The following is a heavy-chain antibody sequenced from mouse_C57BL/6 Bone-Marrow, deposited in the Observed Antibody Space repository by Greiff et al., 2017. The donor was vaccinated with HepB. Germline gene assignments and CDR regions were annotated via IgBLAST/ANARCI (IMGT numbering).Heavy chain of an antibody. CDR2: IDPANGNT. D-gene: IGHD3-2*02. CDR1: GFTIKNTY. CDR3: ARGQLRLYAMDY. V-gene: IGHV14-3*01. Sequence: VHVKQSVAELVRPGASVKLSCTASGFTIKNTYMHWVKQRPEQGLEWIGRIDPANGNTNYAPKFQGKATLTADTSSNTAYLQLSSLTAEDTAIYYCARGQLRLYAMDYWGQGTSVTVSS. J-gene: IGHJ4*01.